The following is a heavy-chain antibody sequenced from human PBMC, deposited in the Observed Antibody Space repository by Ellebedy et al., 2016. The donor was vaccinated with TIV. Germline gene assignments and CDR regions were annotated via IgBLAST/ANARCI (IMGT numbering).Heavy chain of an antibody. CDR3: ATLPYISRSSAY. CDR2: INPNSGGT. J-gene: IGHJ4*02. Sequence: ASVKVSCKASGYIFTGYYMHWVRQAPGQGLEWMGWINPNSGGTNYAQKFQGRVTMTSDTSTTTAYMELNSLRYDDTAVYYCATLPYISRSSAYWGQGTLVTVSS. D-gene: IGHD3-16*01. V-gene: IGHV1-2*02. CDR1: GYIFTGYY.